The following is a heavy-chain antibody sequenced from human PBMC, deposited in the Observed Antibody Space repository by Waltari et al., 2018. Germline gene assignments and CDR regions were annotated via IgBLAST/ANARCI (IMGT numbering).Heavy chain of an antibody. V-gene: IGHV3-15*01. CDR1: GFTFINVW. D-gene: IGHD3-9*01. J-gene: IGHJ4*02. CDR2: IKSKADGGTR. CDR3: ATVVKTPSGYDY. Sequence: EVQLVESGGGLVKPGGSLRLSCAASGFTFINVWMTWVRQAPGKGLAWVGRIKSKADGGTREYAAPVEGRFTISRDDSKNTMYMQMNNLKTEDTAMYYCATVVKTPSGYDYWGQGTLVTVSS.